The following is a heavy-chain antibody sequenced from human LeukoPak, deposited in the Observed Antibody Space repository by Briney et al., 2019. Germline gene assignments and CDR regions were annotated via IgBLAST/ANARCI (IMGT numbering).Heavy chain of an antibody. D-gene: IGHD2-8*01. V-gene: IGHV3-48*01. CDR1: GFTFSRYS. CDR3: ARKECTNGVCYLNY. Sequence: GRSLRLSCAASGFTFSRYSMNWVRQAPGKGLEWISYISSSSSTIYYADSVKGRFTISRDNAKNSLFLQMNSLRAEDTAVYYCARKECTNGVCYLNYWGQGTLVTVSS. J-gene: IGHJ4*02. CDR2: ISSSSSTI.